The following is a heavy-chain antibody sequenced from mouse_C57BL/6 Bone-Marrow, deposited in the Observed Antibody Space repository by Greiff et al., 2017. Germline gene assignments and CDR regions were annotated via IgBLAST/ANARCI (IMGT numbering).Heavy chain of an antibody. V-gene: IGHV1-63*01. CDR2: IYPGGGYT. CDR3: SRYDGYYVPFAY. CDR1: GYTFTNYW. Sequence: QVQLQQSGAELVRPGTSVKMSCTASGYTFTNYWIGWAKQRPGHGLEWIGDIYPGGGYTNYNEKFKVKATLTAAKSSSTAYMQLSSLTSEDSAIYYCSRYDGYYVPFAYWGQGTLVTVSA. J-gene: IGHJ3*01. D-gene: IGHD2-3*01.